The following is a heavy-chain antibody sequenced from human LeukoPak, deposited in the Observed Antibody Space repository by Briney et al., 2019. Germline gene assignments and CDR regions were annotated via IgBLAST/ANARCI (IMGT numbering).Heavy chain of an antibody. Sequence: PSETLSLTXTVSGGSISSYYWSWIRQPPGKGLEWIGYIYYSGSTNYNPSLKSRVTISVDTSKNQFSLKLSSVTAADTAVYYCARGYSNYPLYMDVWGKGTTVTVSS. CDR2: IYYSGST. D-gene: IGHD4-11*01. V-gene: IGHV4-59*01. CDR3: ARGYSNYPLYMDV. CDR1: GGSISSYY. J-gene: IGHJ6*03.